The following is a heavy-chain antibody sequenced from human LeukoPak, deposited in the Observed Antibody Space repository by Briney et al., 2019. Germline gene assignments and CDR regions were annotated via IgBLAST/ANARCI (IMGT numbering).Heavy chain of an antibody. J-gene: IGHJ4*02. Sequence: PGRSLTLPCTTSGFPFGDYAMSWVRQAPGKGLEGIGIIRSKAFGGTIEYAASVRGRFTISRDDSRSIAYLQMNSLKTEDTAFYFCTRGTYYYDRSGYFTDYWGQGTLVTVSS. CDR3: TRGTYYYDRSGYFTDY. CDR1: GFPFGDYA. D-gene: IGHD3-22*01. V-gene: IGHV3-49*04. CDR2: IRSKAFGGTI.